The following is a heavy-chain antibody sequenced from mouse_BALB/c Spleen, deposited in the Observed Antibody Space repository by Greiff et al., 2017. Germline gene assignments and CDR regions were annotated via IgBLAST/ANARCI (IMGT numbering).Heavy chain of an antibody. V-gene: IGHV5-15*02. J-gene: IGHJ3*01. CDR1: GFTFSDYG. D-gene: IGHD3-3*01. CDR2: ISNLAYSI. Sequence: EVQLVESGGGLVQPGGSRKLSCAASGFTFSDYGMAWVRQAPGKGPEWVAFISNLAYSIYYADTVTGRFTISRENAKNTLYLEMSSLRSEDTAMYYCARDVRDAGFAYWGQGTLVTVSA. CDR3: ARDVRDAGFAY.